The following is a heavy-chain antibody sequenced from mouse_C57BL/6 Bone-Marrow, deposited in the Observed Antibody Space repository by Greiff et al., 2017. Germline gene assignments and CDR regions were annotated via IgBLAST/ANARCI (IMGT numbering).Heavy chain of an antibody. Sequence: EVKVEESGGGLVKPGGSLKLSCAASGFTFSDYGMHWVRQAPEKGLEWVAYISSGSSTIYYADTVKGRFTISRDNAKNTLFLQMTSLRSEDTAMYYCARDSSGYYYAMDYWGQGTSVTVSS. CDR2: ISSGSSTI. V-gene: IGHV5-17*01. CDR1: GFTFSDYG. D-gene: IGHD3-2*02. CDR3: ARDSSGYYYAMDY. J-gene: IGHJ4*01.